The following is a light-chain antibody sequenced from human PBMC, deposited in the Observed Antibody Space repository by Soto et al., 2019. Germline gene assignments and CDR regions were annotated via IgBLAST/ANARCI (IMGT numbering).Light chain of an antibody. CDR1: YSLIHSDGDTY. Sequence: DVVMTQSPLSLPVTLGQPASISCRSSYSLIHSDGDTYLNWFHQRPGQSPRRLIYEVSNRDSGGPDRFSGSGSGTDFTLKSSRVEAEDVGIYYCMQGTHRPWTFGQGTEVEIK. V-gene: IGKV2-30*02. CDR3: MQGTHRPWT. J-gene: IGKJ1*01. CDR2: EVS.